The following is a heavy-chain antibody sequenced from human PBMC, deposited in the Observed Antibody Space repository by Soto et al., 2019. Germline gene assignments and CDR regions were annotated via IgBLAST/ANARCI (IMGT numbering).Heavy chain of an antibody. CDR2: ISSSSSTI. Sequence: PGGSLRLSCAASGFTFISYSMNWVRQAPGKGLEWVSYISSSSSTIYYADSVKGRFTISRDNAKNSLYLQMNSLRAEDTAVYYCARGPNYYGSGSYYNEAQYNWFDPWGQGTLVTVSS. CDR1: GFTFISYS. CDR3: ARGPNYYGSGSYYNEAQYNWFDP. J-gene: IGHJ5*02. V-gene: IGHV3-48*01. D-gene: IGHD3-10*01.